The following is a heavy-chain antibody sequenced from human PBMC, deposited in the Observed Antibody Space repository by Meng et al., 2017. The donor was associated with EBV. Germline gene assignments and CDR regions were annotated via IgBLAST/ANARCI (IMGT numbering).Heavy chain of an antibody. CDR1: GFTFSGSA. J-gene: IGHJ4*02. D-gene: IGHD2-2*01. CDR2: IRSKAKSYAT. Sequence: VELAESGGGLVQPGGSRNLSCAASGFTFSGSAMHCVPQACGKGLEWVGRIRSKAKSYATAYAASVKGWLTISRDDSKNTAYLQMNSLKTEDTAVYYCTRMSSPLDYWGQGTLVTVSS. CDR3: TRMSSPLDY. V-gene: IGHV3-73*02.